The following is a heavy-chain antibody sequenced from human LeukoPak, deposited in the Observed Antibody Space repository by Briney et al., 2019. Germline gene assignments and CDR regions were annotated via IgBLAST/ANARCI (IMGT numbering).Heavy chain of an antibody. Sequence: SETLSLTCTVSGGSISSYYWSWIRQPPGKGLEWIGYIYYSGSTNYNPSLKSRVTISVDTSKNQFSLKLTSVIAADTAVYFCARSGTYQYSSTSDYWGQGTLVTVSS. CDR3: ARSGTYQYSSTSDY. J-gene: IGHJ4*02. CDR2: IYYSGST. D-gene: IGHD6-13*01. CDR1: GGSISSYY. V-gene: IGHV4-59*12.